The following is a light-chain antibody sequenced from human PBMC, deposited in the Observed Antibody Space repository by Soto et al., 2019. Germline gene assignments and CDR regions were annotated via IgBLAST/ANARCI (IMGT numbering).Light chain of an antibody. CDR2: AVS. V-gene: IGLV2-14*01. CDR1: SSDVGGYNY. Sequence: QSALTQPPSASGSPGQSVTISCTGTSSDVGGYNYVSWYQQYPGKAPQLMIYAVSNRPSGVSDRFSGSKSGNTASLTISGLQAVDEADYYCSAYTSSSTLVFGGGTQLTVL. CDR3: SAYTSSSTLV. J-gene: IGLJ3*02.